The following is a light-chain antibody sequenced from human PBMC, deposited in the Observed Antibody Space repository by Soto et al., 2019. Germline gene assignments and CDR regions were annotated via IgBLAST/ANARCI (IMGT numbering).Light chain of an antibody. J-gene: IGKJ1*01. Sequence: EIVLTQSPATLSLSPGERAALSCGASRRFTTTSLAWYQQKPGLAPRLLIYDASRRATGIPDRFSGSGSGADFILSISRLEPEDFAVYYCQQYGSSPWTFGQGTKVEFK. CDR2: DAS. CDR3: QQYGSSPWT. CDR1: RRFTTTS. V-gene: IGKV3D-20*01.